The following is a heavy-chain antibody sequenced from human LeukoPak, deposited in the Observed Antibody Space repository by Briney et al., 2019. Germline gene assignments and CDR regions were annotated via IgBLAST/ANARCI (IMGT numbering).Heavy chain of an antibody. CDR2: IYYSGST. J-gene: IGHJ4*02. CDR3: ARDTYYYDSSGYWADY. CDR1: GGSISSSIYY. V-gene: IGHV4-39*07. Sequence: SETLSLTCTVSGGSISSSIYYWGWIRQSPGKGLEWIGSIYYSGSTYYNPSLKSRVTLSVDTSKNQFSLKLSSVTAADTAVYYCARDTYYYDSSGYWADYWGQGTLVTVSS. D-gene: IGHD3-22*01.